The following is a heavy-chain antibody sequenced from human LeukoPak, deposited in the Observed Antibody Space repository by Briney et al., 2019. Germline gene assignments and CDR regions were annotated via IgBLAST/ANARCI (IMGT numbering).Heavy chain of an antibody. CDR3: TTGSWFDP. CDR1: GFTFRNAW. CDR2: IRSKSDGGTT. V-gene: IGHV3-15*01. J-gene: IGHJ5*02. Sequence: GGSLRLSCAASGFTFRNAWMTWVRQAPGKGLEWVGRIRSKSDGGTTDYTAPVKGRFTISRDDSKNTLYLQMNSLKTDDTAVYYCTTGSWFDPWGQGTLVTVSS.